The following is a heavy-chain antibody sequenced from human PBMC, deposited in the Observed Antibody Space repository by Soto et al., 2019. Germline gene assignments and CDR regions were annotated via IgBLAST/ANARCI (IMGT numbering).Heavy chain of an antibody. CDR1: GYHFADYW. J-gene: IGHJ6*02. D-gene: IGHD3-9*01. CDR3: ARRQGLVRGNFYYALDV. V-gene: IGHV5-51*01. CDR2: IFPDSSDT. Sequence: EVQLVQSGTEVKKSGESLKISCLAFGYHFADYWIGWARQMPGKGLEWMGIIFPDSSDTRYSPSFQGQVTISVDKSINTAYLHWSSLKASDTAIYFCARRQGLVRGNFYYALDVWGQGTSVSVSS.